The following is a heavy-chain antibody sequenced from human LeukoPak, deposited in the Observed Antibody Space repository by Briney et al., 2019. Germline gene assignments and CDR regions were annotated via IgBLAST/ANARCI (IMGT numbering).Heavy chain of an antibody. CDR1: GVTFSGYY. D-gene: IGHD3-3*01. CDR2: INPSRNT. V-gene: IGHV4-34*08. CDR3: ARRYDFWSGCPPPLDY. Sequence: SETLSCTCAVFGVTFSGYYWNWIRQPPGKGLEWFGQINPSRNTNYNPSLKSPVTISVDTSKKQFSLQLSSVTAADTAVYYCARRYDFWSGCPPPLDYWGQGTLVTVSS. J-gene: IGHJ4*02.